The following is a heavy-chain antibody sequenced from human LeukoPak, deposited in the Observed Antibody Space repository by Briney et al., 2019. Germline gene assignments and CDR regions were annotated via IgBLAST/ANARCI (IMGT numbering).Heavy chain of an antibody. CDR3: ARAGGITMVRGVIITRWFDP. J-gene: IGHJ5*02. Sequence: PSETLSLTCTVSGGSISSSSYYWGWIRQPPGKGLEWIGSIYYSGSTYYNPSLKSRVTISVDTSKNQFSLELSSVTAADTAVYYCARAGGITMVRGVIITRWFDPWGQGTLVTVSS. CDR2: IYYSGST. D-gene: IGHD3-10*01. V-gene: IGHV4-39*07. CDR1: GGSISSSSYY.